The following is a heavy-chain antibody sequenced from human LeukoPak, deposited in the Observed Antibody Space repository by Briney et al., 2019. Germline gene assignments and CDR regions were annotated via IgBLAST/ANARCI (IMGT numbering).Heavy chain of an antibody. CDR3: ARDYPKLGIAAAGAFDI. CDR1: GGSISSSSYY. CDR2: IYYSGST. D-gene: IGHD6-13*01. Sequence: SETLSLTCTVSGGSISSSSYYWGWIRQPPGKGLEWIGSIYYSGSTYYNPSLKSRVTISVDTSKNQFSLKLSSVTAAETAVYYCARDYPKLGIAAAGAFDIWGQGTMVTASS. J-gene: IGHJ3*02. V-gene: IGHV4-39*07.